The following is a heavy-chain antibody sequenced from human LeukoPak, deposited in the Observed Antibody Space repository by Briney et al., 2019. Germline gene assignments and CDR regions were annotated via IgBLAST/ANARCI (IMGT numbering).Heavy chain of an antibody. CDR1: GFTFSSHR. D-gene: IGHD4-17*01. V-gene: IGHV3-30*18. CDR2: ISYDGSNK. J-gene: IGHJ4*02. CDR3: AKDQTWGYYGDHFPFDY. Sequence: GGSLRLSCAASGFTFSSHRMHWVRQAPGKGLERVSVISYDGSNKYYADSVKGRFTISRDNSKNTLYLQMNSLRAEDTAVYYGAKDQTWGYYGDHFPFDYWGQGTLVTVSS.